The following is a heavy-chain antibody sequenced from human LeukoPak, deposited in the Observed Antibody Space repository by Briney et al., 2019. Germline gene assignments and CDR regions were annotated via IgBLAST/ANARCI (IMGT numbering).Heavy chain of an antibody. CDR3: ARDLFEYSSSLTYYYYGMDV. V-gene: IGHV1-3*01. CDR2: INAGNGNT. CDR1: GFTFSSYA. Sequence: GGSLRLSCAASGFTFSSYAMHWVRQAPGQRLEWMGWINAGNGNTKYSQKFQGRVTITRDTSASTAYMELSSLRSEDTAVYYCARDLFEYSSSLTYYYYGMDVWGQGTTVTVSS. J-gene: IGHJ6*02. D-gene: IGHD6-6*01.